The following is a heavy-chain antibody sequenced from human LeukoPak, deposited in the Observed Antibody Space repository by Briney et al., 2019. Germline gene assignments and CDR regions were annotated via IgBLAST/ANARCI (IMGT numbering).Heavy chain of an antibody. CDR3: ARDPQYSGYDRAPWDADAFDI. CDR1: GYTFTSYY. V-gene: IGHV1-46*01. Sequence: PEASVKVSCKASGYTFTSYYMHWVRQAPGQGLEWMGIINPSDGSTSYAQNLQDRVTVTTDTSTSTAYMELRSLRSDDTAVYYCARDPQYSGYDRAPWDADAFDIWGQGTMVTVSS. J-gene: IGHJ3*02. D-gene: IGHD5-12*01. CDR2: INPSDGST.